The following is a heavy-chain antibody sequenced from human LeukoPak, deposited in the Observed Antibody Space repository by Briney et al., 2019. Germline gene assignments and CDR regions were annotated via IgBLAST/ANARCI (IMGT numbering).Heavy chain of an antibody. J-gene: IGHJ4*02. D-gene: IGHD1-20*01. CDR2: MYYRGSV. V-gene: IGHV4-38-2*01. Sequence: SETLSLTCAVSGYSISSGYYWGWFRQPPGKGLEWIATMYYRGSVYYNPSLKSRVTISVDTSKNQLSLKLSSVTAADTAVYFCARGISALDYWGQGTLVTVSS. CDR1: GYSISSGYY. CDR3: ARGISALDY.